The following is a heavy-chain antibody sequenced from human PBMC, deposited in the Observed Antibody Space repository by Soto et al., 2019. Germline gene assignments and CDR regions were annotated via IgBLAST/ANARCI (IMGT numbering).Heavy chain of an antibody. CDR2: IKSKTDGGTT. CDR1: GFTFSNAW. D-gene: IGHD3-3*01. Sequence: GGSLRLSCAASGFTFSNAWMSWVRQAPGKGLEWVGRIKSKTDGGTTDYAAPVKGRFTISRDDSKNTLYLQMNSLKTEDTDVYYCTTSAFWSGYYTGYYYGMDAWGQGTTVTVSS. J-gene: IGHJ6*02. CDR3: TTSAFWSGYYTGYYYGMDA. V-gene: IGHV3-15*01.